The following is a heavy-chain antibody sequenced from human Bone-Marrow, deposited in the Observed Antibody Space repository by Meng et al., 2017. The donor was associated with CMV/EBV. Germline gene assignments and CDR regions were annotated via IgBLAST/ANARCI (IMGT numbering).Heavy chain of an antibody. CDR2: IYYSGST. Sequence: SETLSLTCTVSGGSVSSGSYYWSWIRQPPGKGLEWIGYIYYSGSTNYNPSLKSRVTISVDTSKNQFSLKLSSVTAADTAVYYCARGELVATINYNWFDPWGQGTLVTVSS. D-gene: IGHD5-12*01. J-gene: IGHJ5*02. CDR3: ARGELVATINYNWFDP. V-gene: IGHV4-61*01. CDR1: GGSVSSGSYY.